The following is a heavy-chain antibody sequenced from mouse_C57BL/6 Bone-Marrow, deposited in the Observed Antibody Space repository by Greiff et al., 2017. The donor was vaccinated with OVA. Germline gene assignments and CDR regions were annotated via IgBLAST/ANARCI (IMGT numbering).Heavy chain of an antibody. CDR3: ARILRQGDYYAMDY. D-gene: IGHD2-4*01. J-gene: IGHJ4*01. V-gene: IGHV2-9-1*01. CDR2: IWTGGGT. CDR1: GFSLTSYA. Sequence: VQRVESGPGLVAPSQSLSITCTVSGFSLTSYAISWVRQPPGKGLEWLGVIWTGGGTNYNSALKSRLSISKDNSKSQVFLKMNSLQTDDTARYYSARILRQGDYYAMDYWGQGTSVTVSS.